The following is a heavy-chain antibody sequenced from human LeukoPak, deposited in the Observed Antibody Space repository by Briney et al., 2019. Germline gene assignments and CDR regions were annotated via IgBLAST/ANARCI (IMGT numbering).Heavy chain of an antibody. Sequence: GGSLRVSGAASGFTFSNFVMHWVRQVPGKGLVWVARIPSDDNPTNYADSVQGRFTISRDNAKNTLYLQMNNLRPEDTAVYYFVRDDYFKMDFWGQGTLVTVSS. V-gene: IGHV3-74*01. CDR3: VRDDYFKMDF. CDR2: IPSDDNPT. D-gene: IGHD3-16*01. CDR1: GFTFSNFV. J-gene: IGHJ4*02.